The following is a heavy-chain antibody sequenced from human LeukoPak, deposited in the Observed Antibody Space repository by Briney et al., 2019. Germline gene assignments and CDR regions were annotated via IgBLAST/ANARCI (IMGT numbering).Heavy chain of an antibody. CDR3: GRDSNGIDY. CDR1: GFTFGCSW. D-gene: IGHD4-11*01. V-gene: IGHV3-74*03. J-gene: IGHJ4*02. Sequence: GGSLRLSCAASGFTFGCSWMLWVRKAPGKGLMCVARISKDERTTTYVDSVKGRFTVSRDNAKNTLYLQMDSLRVEDTAMYYCGRDSNGIDYLGQGTLVTVS. CDR2: ISKDERTT.